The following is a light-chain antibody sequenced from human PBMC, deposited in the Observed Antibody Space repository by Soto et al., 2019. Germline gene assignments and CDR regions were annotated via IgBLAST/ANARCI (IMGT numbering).Light chain of an antibody. CDR2: AAS. Sequence: DIQMTQSPSSLSASVGDRVTITCRASQTIIFYLNWYQQKPGKAPKLLIYAASTLQSGVPSRFSGSGSGTDFTLTISSLQPEDFATYYCQQGSTTPITFGLGTRLEIK. CDR1: QTIIFY. V-gene: IGKV1-39*01. J-gene: IGKJ5*01. CDR3: QQGSTTPIT.